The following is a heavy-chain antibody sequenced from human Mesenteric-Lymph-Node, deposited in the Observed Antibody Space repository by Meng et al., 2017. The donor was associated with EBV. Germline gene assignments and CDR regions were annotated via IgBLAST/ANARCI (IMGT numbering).Heavy chain of an antibody. CDR3: ARVNDSSGYLDY. J-gene: IGHJ4*02. CDR2: IYHSGST. D-gene: IGHD3-22*01. V-gene: IGHV4-4*02. Sequence: QGQLQASGPGLVTPSGTLSRTCAALGGAISSSNWWSWVRQPPGKGLEWIGEIYHSGSTNYNPSLKSRVTISVDKSKNQFSLKLSSVTAADTAVYYCARVNDSSGYLDYWGQGTLVTVSS. CDR1: GGAISSSNW.